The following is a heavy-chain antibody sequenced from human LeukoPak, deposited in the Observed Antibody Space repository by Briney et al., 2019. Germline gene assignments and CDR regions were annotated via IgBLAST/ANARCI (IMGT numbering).Heavy chain of an antibody. CDR2: ISSSSSYI. D-gene: IGHD3-16*02. J-gene: IGHJ4*02. CDR3: AREYYDYVWGSYRPLDY. V-gene: IGHV3-21*01. Sequence: PGGSLRLSCAASGFTFSSYSMNWVRQAPGKGLEWVSSISSSSSYIYYADSVKGRFTISRDNAKNSLYLQMNSLRAEDTAVYYCAREYYDYVWGSYRPLDYWGQGTLVTVSS. CDR1: GFTFSSYS.